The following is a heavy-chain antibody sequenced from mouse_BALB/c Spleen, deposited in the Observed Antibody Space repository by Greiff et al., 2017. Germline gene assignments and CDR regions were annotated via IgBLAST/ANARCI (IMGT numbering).Heavy chain of an antibody. Sequence: EVKLVESGGGLVQPGGSRKLSCAASGFTFSSFGMHWVRQAPEKGLEWVAYISSGSSTIYYADTVKGRFNISRNNPKNTLFLHMTSLRSEDTAMYYCARSIATATGCAMDYWGQGTSVTVSS. J-gene: IGHJ4*01. CDR3: ARSIATATGCAMDY. V-gene: IGHV5-17*02. CDR2: ISSGSSTI. CDR1: GFTFSSFG. D-gene: IGHD1-2*01.